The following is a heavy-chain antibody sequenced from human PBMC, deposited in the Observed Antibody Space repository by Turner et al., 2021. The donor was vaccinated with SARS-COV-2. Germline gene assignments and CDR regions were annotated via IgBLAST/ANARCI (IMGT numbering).Heavy chain of an antibody. CDR2: INHSGST. CDR3: ARGRAAAAGHFDY. D-gene: IGHD6-13*01. J-gene: IGHJ4*02. CDR1: GGSFSGYY. V-gene: IGHV4-34*01. Sequence: QLQLQESGPGLVKPSETLSLTCTVYGGSFSGYYWSWIRQPPGKGLEWIGEINHSGSTNYNLSLKSRVTISVDTSKNQFSLKLSSVTAADTAVYYCARGRAAAAGHFDYWGQGTLVTVSS.